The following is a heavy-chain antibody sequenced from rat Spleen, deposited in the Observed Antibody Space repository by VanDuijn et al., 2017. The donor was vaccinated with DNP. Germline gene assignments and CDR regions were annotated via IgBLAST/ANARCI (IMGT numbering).Heavy chain of an antibody. CDR3: DKGPNYGGWSDYFDY. J-gene: IGHJ2*01. V-gene: IGHV4-2*01. Sequence: EVKLVESGGGLVQPGRSLKLSCAASGINFNDYWMGWVRQAPGKGLEWIGQINKDSSTINYKPTLKEKITISRDNAQNTLYLQMSKLGTEDTAIYYCDKGPNYGGWSDYFDYWGQGVMVTVSS. CDR2: INKDSSTI. D-gene: IGHD1-11*01. CDR1: GINFNDYW.